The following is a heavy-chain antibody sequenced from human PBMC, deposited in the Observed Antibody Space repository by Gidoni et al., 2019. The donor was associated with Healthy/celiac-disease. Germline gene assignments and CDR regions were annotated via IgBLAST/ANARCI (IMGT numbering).Heavy chain of an antibody. Sequence: QVQLQESGPGLVKPSETLSLTCTVSGYSISSGYYWGWIRQPPGKGLEWIGSIYHSGSTYYNPSLKSRVTISVDTSKNQFSLKLSSVTAADTAVYYCARDLSTYYFYYWGQGTLVTVSS. CDR1: GYSISSGYY. D-gene: IGHD6-13*01. J-gene: IGHJ4*02. CDR2: IYHSGST. V-gene: IGHV4-38-2*02. CDR3: ARDLSTYYFYY.